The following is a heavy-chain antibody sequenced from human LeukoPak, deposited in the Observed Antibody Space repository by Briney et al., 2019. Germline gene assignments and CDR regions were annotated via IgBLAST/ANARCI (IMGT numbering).Heavy chain of an antibody. V-gene: IGHV3-7*01. D-gene: IGHD6-13*01. J-gene: IGHJ3*02. CDR3: ARTGSSSWFASDAFDI. CDR1: GFTFSSYW. CDR2: IKQDGSEK. Sequence: PGGSLRLSCAASGFTFSSYWMSWVRQAPGKGLEWVANIKQDGSEKYYVDSVKGRFTISRDNAKNSLYLQMNSLRAEDTAVYYCARTGSSSWFASDAFDIWGQGTMVTVSS.